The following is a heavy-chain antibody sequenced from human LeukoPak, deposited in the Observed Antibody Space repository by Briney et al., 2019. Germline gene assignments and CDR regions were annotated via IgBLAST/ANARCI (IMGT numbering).Heavy chain of an antibody. V-gene: IGHV3-30*18. CDR2: ISYDGNTK. D-gene: IGHD5-12*01. CDR3: AKDGAGVVATIYRYYYYYYMDV. J-gene: IGHJ6*03. Sequence: QPGGSLRLSCAASGFTFSYYGMHWVRQAPGKGLEWVAVISYDGNTKSYADSVKGRFTLSRDNSKNTLYLQMDSLRAEDTAVYYCAKDGAGVVATIYRYYYYYYMDVWGKGTTVTVSS. CDR1: GFTFSYYG.